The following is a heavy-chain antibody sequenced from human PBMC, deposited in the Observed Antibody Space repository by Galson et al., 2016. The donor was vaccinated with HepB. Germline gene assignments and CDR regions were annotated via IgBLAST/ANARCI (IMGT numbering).Heavy chain of an antibody. CDR1: GFTFSSYA. D-gene: IGHD6-19*01. V-gene: IGHV3-23*01. CDR2: ISGSGGST. Sequence: SLRLSCAASGFTFSSYAMSWVRQAPGKGLEWVSAISGSGGSTYYAGSVKGRFTISRDNSKNTLYLQMNRLRAEDTAVYYRAKGAEQWLVPGYFDYWGQGTLVTVSS. CDR3: AKGAEQWLVPGYFDY. J-gene: IGHJ4*02.